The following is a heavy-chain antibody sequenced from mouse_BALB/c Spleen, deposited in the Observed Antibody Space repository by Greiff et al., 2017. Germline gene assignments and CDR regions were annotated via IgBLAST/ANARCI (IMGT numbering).Heavy chain of an antibody. Sequence: EVQGVESGGGLVKPGGSLKLSCAASGFTFSSYAMSWVRQTPEKRLEWVASISSGGSTYYPDSVKGRFTISRDNARNILYLQMSSLRSEDTAMYYCARFYDGYYGFAYWGQGTLVTVSA. V-gene: IGHV5-6-5*01. CDR1: GFTFSSYA. CDR3: ARFYDGYYGFAY. CDR2: ISSGGST. D-gene: IGHD2-3*01. J-gene: IGHJ3*01.